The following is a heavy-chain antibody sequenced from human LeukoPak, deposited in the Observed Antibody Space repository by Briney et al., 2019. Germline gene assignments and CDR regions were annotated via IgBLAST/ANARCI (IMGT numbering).Heavy chain of an antibody. CDR2: ISGSGTGT. D-gene: IGHD3-10*01. CDR1: GFTFSSYD. V-gene: IGHV3-23*01. Sequence: GGSLRLSCVASGFTFSSYDMSWVRQAPGKGLGWVSTISGSGTGTYYADSVKGRFTISRDNSKNTLYLQTNSLGAEDTAIYYCAKGSMGVILAPFDSWGQGSLVTVSS. J-gene: IGHJ4*02. CDR3: AKGSMGVILAPFDS.